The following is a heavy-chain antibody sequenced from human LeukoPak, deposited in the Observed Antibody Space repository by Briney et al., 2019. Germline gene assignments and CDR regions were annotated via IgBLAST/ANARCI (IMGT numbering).Heavy chain of an antibody. J-gene: IGHJ4*02. D-gene: IGHD4/OR15-4a*01. CDR2: IYSGGST. CDR3: ARRAGAYSHPYDY. CDR1: GFSVSSNF. Sequence: GGSLRLSCAASGFSVSSNFMSWVRQAPGKGLEWVSVIYSGGSTYYADSVKGRFTISRDNSKNTLYLQMNSLRAEDTAVYYCARRAGAYSHPYDYWGQGTLVTVSS. V-gene: IGHV3-53*01.